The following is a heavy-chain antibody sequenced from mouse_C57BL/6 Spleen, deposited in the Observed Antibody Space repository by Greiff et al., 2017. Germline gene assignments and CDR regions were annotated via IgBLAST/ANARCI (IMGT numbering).Heavy chain of an antibody. V-gene: IGHV1-55*01. CDR2: IYPASGST. D-gene: IGHD3-2*02. CDR1: GYTFTSYW. CDR3: ARWAAQAPFAY. Sequence: QVQLQQPGAELVKPGASVKMSCKASGYTFTSYWITWVKQRPGQGLEWIGDIYPASGSTNYNAKFKSKATLTVDTSSSTAYMQRSSLTSEDSAVYYCARWAAQAPFAYWGQGTLVTVSA. J-gene: IGHJ3*01.